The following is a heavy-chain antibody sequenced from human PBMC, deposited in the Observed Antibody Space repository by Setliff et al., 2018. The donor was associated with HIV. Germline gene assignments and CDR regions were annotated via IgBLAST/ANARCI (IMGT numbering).Heavy chain of an antibody. CDR2: ISWNSGST. CDR1: GFTFDDYA. V-gene: IGHV3-9*01. D-gene: IGHD3-10*01. CDR3: AKGVLWFGELLSDWFDP. J-gene: IGHJ5*02. Sequence: GGSLRLSCAASGFTFDDYAMHWVRQAPGKGLEWVSGISWNSGSTGYADSVKGRFTISRDNAKNSLYLQMNGLRAEDTALYYCAKGVLWFGELLSDWFDPWGQGTLVTVSS.